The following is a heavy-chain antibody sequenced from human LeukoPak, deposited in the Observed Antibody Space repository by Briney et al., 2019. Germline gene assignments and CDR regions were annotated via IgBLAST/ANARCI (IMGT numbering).Heavy chain of an antibody. Sequence: SETLSLTCSVSGDSINSNYWSWMRQPPGKGLEWIGYIYYGGSTNYNPSLKSRVSMSVDTSKNQFSLNLSFVTAADTAVYYCARLLAGCPGGRCRAHFDYWGQGTLVTVSS. CDR2: IYYGGST. D-gene: IGHD2-15*01. CDR1: GDSINSNY. CDR3: ARLLAGCPGGRCRAHFDY. J-gene: IGHJ4*02. V-gene: IGHV4-59*01.